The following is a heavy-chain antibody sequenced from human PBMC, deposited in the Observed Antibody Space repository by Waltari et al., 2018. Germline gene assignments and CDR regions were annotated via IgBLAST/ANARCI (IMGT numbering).Heavy chain of an antibody. CDR3: ARVFGYYYYYMDV. V-gene: IGHV4-34*02. D-gene: IGHD3-3*01. J-gene: IGHJ6*03. Sequence: QVQLQQWGAGLLKPSETLSLTCDVSGGSLSGYHWTWIRQPPGKGLEWIGESNDSGRTTYNPSLESRVTVSIDTANNQFSLRVRSVTAADTAVYYCARVFGYYYYYMDVWGKGTTVTISS. CDR2: SNDSGRT. CDR1: GGSLSGYH.